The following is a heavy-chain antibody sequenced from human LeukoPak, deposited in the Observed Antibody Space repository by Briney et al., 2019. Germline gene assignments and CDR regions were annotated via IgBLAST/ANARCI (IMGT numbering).Heavy chain of an antibody. D-gene: IGHD6-6*01. J-gene: IGHJ5*02. CDR2: ISAYNGNT. Sequence: ASVKVSCKASGYTFITYGISWVRQAPGQGLEWMGWISAYNGNTNYAQKLQGRVTMTTDTSTSTAYMELSSLRSDDTAVFYCARGNIATRRGENWFDPWGQGTLVTVSS. V-gene: IGHV1-18*01. CDR1: GYTFITYG. CDR3: ARGNIATRRGENWFDP.